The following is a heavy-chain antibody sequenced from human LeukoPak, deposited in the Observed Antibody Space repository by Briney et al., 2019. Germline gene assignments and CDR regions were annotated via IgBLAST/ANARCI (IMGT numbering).Heavy chain of an antibody. D-gene: IGHD1-26*01. CDR1: GGTFSDYY. CDR2: IYYSGST. V-gene: IGHV4-59*01. Sequence: SETLSLTCAVYGGTFSDYYWSWIRQPPGKGLEWIGYIYYSGSTNYNPSLKSRLAISVDTSKNQFFLKLRSVTAADTAVYYCARVRPSIVGAPRDFGYWGQGTLVTVSS. J-gene: IGHJ4*02. CDR3: ARVRPSIVGAPRDFGY.